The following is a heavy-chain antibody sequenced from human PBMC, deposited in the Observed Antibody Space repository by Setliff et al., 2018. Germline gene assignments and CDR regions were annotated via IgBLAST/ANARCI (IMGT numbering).Heavy chain of an antibody. CDR3: ARMSGFLYMDV. V-gene: IGHV4-38-2*02. Sequence: PSETLSLTCTVSDFSVGSVYYWGWIRQSPGKGLEWIASVYYSGTTYYNPSLESRVTMSVDTSKNQFSLNLSSVSAADTAVYYCARMSGFLYMDVWGKGTTVTVSS. CDR2: VYYSGTT. J-gene: IGHJ6*03. CDR1: DFSVGSVYY. D-gene: IGHD3-3*01.